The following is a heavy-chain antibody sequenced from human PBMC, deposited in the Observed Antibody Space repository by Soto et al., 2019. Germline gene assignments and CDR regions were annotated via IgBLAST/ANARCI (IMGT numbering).Heavy chain of an antibody. V-gene: IGHV3-48*01. CDR1: GFTFSSYS. CDR3: ARADYYDSRDYYSTGYYYYGMDV. D-gene: IGHD3-22*01. J-gene: IGHJ6*04. CDR2: ISSSSSAI. Sequence: GGSLRLSCAASGFTFSSYSMNWVRQAPGKGREWVSYISSSSSAIFYADSVKGRFTISRDNAKNSLYLQMNSLRAEDTAVYYCARADYYDSRDYYSTGYYYYGMDVWGEGTTVSVSS.